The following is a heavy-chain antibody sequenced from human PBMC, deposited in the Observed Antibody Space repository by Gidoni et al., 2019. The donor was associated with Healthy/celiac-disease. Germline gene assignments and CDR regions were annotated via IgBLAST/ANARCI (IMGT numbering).Heavy chain of an antibody. D-gene: IGHD2-2*01. CDR3: ARLYCSSTSCIGGDYYYYGMDV. CDR1: GFTFSSYW. V-gene: IGHV3-7*03. Sequence: EVQLVESGGGLVQPGGSLRLSCAASGFTFSSYWMSWVRQAPGKGLEWVANIKQDGSEKYYVDSVKGRFTISRDNAKNSLYLQMNSLRAEDTAVYYCARLYCSSTSCIGGDYYYYGMDVWGQGTTVTVSS. CDR2: IKQDGSEK. J-gene: IGHJ6*02.